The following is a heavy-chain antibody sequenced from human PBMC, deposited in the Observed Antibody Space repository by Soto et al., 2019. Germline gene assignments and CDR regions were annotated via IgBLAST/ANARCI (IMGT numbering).Heavy chain of an antibody. V-gene: IGHV3-7*01. Sequence: GGSLRLSCAASGFSLSRFWVGWVRPAPGKGLEGVANIKQEGSEKYYVDSVKGRFTISRDNAKNSLYLQMNSLRAEDTAVYSCTRDPTDSISPGFDYWGQGTLVT. CDR2: IKQEGSEK. CDR1: GFSLSRFW. J-gene: IGHJ4*02. CDR3: TRDPTDSISPGFDY. D-gene: IGHD6-6*01.